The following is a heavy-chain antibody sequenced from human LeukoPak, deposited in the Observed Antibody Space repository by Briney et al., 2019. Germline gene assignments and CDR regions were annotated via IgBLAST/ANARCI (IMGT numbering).Heavy chain of an antibody. CDR1: GFTFSSYS. Sequence: GGSLRLSCAASGFTFSSYSMNWVRQAPGKGLEWVSSISSSSSYIYYADSVKGRFTISRDNSKNTLYLQMNSLRAEDTAVYYCAKDGGYGVELDYGMDVWGQGTTVTVSS. CDR3: AKDGGYGVELDYGMDV. J-gene: IGHJ6*02. D-gene: IGHD4-17*01. V-gene: IGHV3-21*01. CDR2: ISSSSSYI.